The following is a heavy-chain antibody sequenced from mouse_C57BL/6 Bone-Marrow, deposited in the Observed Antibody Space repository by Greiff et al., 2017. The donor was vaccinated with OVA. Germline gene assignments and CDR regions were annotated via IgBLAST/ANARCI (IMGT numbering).Heavy chain of an antibody. CDR3: ASAGNYFAWFAY. CDR1: GYTFTSYW. J-gene: IGHJ3*01. D-gene: IGHD2-1*01. V-gene: IGHV1-59*01. CDR2: IDPSDSYT. Sequence: QVQLQQPGAELVRPGPSVKLSCKASGYTFTSYWMHWVKQRPGQGLEWIGVIDPSDSYTNYNQKFKGKATLTVDTSSSTAYMQLSSLTSEDSAVYYCASAGNYFAWFAYWGQGTLVTVSA.